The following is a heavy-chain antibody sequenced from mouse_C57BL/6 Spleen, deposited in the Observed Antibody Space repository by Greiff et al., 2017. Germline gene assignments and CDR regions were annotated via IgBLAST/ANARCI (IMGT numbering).Heavy chain of an antibody. CDR2: IYPGSGST. J-gene: IGHJ4*01. Sequence: QVQLQQPGAELVKPGASVKMSCKASGYTFTSYWITWVKQRPGQGLEWIGDIYPGSGSTNYNEKFKSKATLTVDTSSSTAYMQLSSLTSEDSAAYYCARRGSTMVTTRAMDYWGQGTSVTVSS. CDR1: GYTFTSYW. CDR3: ARRGSTMVTTRAMDY. V-gene: IGHV1-55*01. D-gene: IGHD2-2*01.